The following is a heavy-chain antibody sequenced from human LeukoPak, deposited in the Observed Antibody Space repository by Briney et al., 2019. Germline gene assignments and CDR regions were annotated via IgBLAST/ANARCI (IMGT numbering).Heavy chain of an antibody. CDR1: GFTFSSYA. V-gene: IGHV3-30-3*01. CDR3: ARDENARGNYYDSSGYFV. J-gene: IGHJ4*02. Sequence: GRSLRLSCAASGFTFSSYAMHWVRQAPGKGLEWVELFSMDGSNKYYADSVKGRFTISRDNSKNTLYLQMNSLRAEDTAVYYCARDENARGNYYDSSGYFVWGQGTLVTVSS. D-gene: IGHD3-22*01. CDR2: FSMDGSNK.